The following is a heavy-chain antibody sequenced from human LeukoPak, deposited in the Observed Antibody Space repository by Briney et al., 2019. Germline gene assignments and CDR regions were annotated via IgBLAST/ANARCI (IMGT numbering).Heavy chain of an antibody. D-gene: IGHD1-26*01. CDR3: AKDRSGSPFDY. J-gene: IGHJ4*02. CDR1: GFTFSSYW. V-gene: IGHV3-30*18. CDR2: ISYDGSNK. Sequence: PGGSLRLSCAASGFTFSSYWMLWVRQAPGKGLEWVAVISYDGSNKYYADSVKGRFTISRDNSKNTLYLQMNSLRAEDTAVYYCAKDRSGSPFDYWGQGTLVTVSS.